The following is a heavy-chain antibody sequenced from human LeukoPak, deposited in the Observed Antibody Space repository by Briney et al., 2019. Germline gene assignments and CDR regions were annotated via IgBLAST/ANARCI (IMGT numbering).Heavy chain of an antibody. CDR3: ARDLTSGSYYYYGMDV. CDR1: GGSISSYY. J-gene: IGHJ6*02. V-gene: IGHV4-59*01. CDR2: IYYSGST. D-gene: IGHD1-26*01. Sequence: SETLSLTSTVSGGSISSYYWSWIRQPPGKGLEWIGYIYYSGSTNYNPSLKSRVTISVDTSKNQFSLKLSSVTAADTAVYYCARDLTSGSYYYYGMDVWGQGTTVTVSS.